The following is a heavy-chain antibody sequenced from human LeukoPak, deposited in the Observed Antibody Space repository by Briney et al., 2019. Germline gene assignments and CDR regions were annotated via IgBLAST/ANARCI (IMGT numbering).Heavy chain of an antibody. D-gene: IGHD3-9*01. J-gene: IGHJ4*02. CDR1: GFSVNSDY. CDR3: ARWIYDTLTGYPSFHY. CDR2: LYSSGTT. V-gene: IGHV3-66*01. Sequence: EGSLRLSCSASGFSVNSDYMTWVRQAPGKGLDWVSVLYSSGTTVYADSVRGRFTISRDNSKNTLYLQMNSLRAEDTAVYYCARWIYDTLTGYPSFHYWGQGTLVTVSS.